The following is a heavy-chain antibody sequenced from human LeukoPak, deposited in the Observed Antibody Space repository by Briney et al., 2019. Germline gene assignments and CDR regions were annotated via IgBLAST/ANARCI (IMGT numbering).Heavy chain of an antibody. D-gene: IGHD3-9*01. V-gene: IGHV1-46*01. CDR2: INPSGGST. CDR3: ASCRDYDILTGYFDY. J-gene: IGHJ4*02. CDR1: GYTLTSYY. Sequence: ATVKVSCKASGYTLTSYYMHWVRQAPGQGLEWMGIINPSGGSTSYALKFQGRVTITADESTSTAYMELSSLRSEDTAVYYCASCRDYDILTGYFDYWGQGTLVTVSS.